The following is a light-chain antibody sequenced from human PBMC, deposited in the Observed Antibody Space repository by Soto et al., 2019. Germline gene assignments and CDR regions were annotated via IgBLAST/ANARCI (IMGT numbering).Light chain of an antibody. Sequence: DIVMTQSPDSLAVSLGERATINCKSSQRVLYSSHNKNYLAWYQQKPGQPPKLLIYWASTRESGVPDRVSGSGSGTEYTLTISSLQAVEVAVYCCQQYYSTPRTFGGGTKVEIK. CDR1: QRVLYSSHNKNY. V-gene: IGKV4-1*01. J-gene: IGKJ4*01. CDR2: WAS. CDR3: QQYYSTPRT.